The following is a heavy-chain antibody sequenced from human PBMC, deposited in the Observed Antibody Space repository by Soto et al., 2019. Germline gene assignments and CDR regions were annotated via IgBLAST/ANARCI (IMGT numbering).Heavy chain of an antibody. CDR2: IYYSGST. Sequence: SETLSLTCTVSGGSISSYYWSRIRQPPGKGLEWIGYIYYSGSTNYNPSLKSRVTISVDTSKNQFSLKLSSVTAADTAVYYCARGYSSSWYTNPHFDYWGQGTLVTVSS. CDR1: GGSISSYY. V-gene: IGHV4-59*08. J-gene: IGHJ4*02. D-gene: IGHD6-13*01. CDR3: ARGYSSSWYTNPHFDY.